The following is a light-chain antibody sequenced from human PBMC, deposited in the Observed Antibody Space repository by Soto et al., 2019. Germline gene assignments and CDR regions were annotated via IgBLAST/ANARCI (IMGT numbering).Light chain of an antibody. J-gene: IGKJ5*01. CDR2: AAS. CDR3: QQYNSYPIT. CDR1: QSISSY. Sequence: DIQMTQSPSSLSASVGDRVTITFRASQSISSYLNWYQQKPGKAPKLLIYAASSLQSGVPSRFSGSGSGTDFTLTISSLQPEDFATYYCQQYNSYPITFGQGTRLEIK. V-gene: IGKV1-39*01.